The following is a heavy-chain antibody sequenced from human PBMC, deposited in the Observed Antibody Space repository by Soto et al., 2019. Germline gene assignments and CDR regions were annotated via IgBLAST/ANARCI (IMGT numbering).Heavy chain of an antibody. CDR1: GGSISSNY. V-gene: IGHV4-4*07. CDR3: AREGWFGELLPGMGHYSGMDV. Sequence: QLQESGPGLVKPSETLSLTCTVSGGSISSNYWTWIRQPAVKGLEWIGRIYTSWSTNYNPSHKRRVTMTGDTSKNQYHLKLTLVTAADTAGDYCAREGWFGELLPGMGHYSGMDVWGQGTTVTVSS. J-gene: IGHJ6*02. CDR2: IYTSWST. D-gene: IGHD3-10*01.